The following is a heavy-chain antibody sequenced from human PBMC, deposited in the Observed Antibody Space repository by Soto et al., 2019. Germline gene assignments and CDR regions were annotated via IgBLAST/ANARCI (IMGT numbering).Heavy chain of an antibody. Sequence: QVQLVESGGGVVQPGRSLRLSCAASGFTFSSYALHWVRQAPGKGLEWVAVISSDGNNKYYADSVMGRFTISRDNSNNPLSLHMSMATVDDTAIFYCAKDSRWVFWSSFSHFDHCGQGAQVNVSS. CDR3: AKDSRWVFWSSFSHFDH. CDR1: GFTFSSYA. D-gene: IGHD3-3*01. CDR2: ISSDGNNK. V-gene: IGHV3-30-3*01. J-gene: IGHJ4*02.